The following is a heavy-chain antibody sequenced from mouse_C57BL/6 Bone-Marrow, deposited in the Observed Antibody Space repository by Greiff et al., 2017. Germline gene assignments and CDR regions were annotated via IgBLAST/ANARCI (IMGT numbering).Heavy chain of an antibody. J-gene: IGHJ2*01. V-gene: IGHV1-81*01. Sequence: VKVVESGAELARPGASVKLSCKASGYTFTSYGISWVKQRTGQGLEWIGEIYPRSGNTYYNEKFKGKATLTADKSSSTAYMELRSLTSEDSAVYFCARSPYYYGHFDYWGQGTTLTVSS. CDR1: GYTFTSYG. CDR3: ARSPYYYGHFDY. CDR2: IYPRSGNT. D-gene: IGHD1-1*01.